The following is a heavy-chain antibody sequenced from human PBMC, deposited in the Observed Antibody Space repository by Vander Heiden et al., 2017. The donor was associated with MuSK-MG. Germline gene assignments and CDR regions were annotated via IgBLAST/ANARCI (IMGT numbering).Heavy chain of an antibody. CDR2: IDPGDSDT. J-gene: IGHJ4*02. CDR1: ADSFTSYW. V-gene: IGHV5-51*07. Sequence: QSGPEVRKSGESLTISCKGSADSFTSYWIGWVHQMPGKGLEWMGVIDPGDSDTRYSPAFQGQVTFAADKSIYTDYLHCNTLNQSDTAIYYCASQVCTSHTCYLFRWAQGALVPISS. CDR3: ASQVCTSHTCYLFR. D-gene: IGHD2-2*01.